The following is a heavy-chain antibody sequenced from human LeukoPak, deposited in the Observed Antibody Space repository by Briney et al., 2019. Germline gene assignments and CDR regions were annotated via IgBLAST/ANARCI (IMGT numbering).Heavy chain of an antibody. J-gene: IGHJ4*02. Sequence: GGSLRLSCAASGFTFSNYWMNWVRQAPGKGLEWVSVIYSGGSTYYADSVKGRFTISRDNSKNTLYLQMNSLRAEDTAVYYCATIDYWGQGTLVTVSS. V-gene: IGHV3-66*01. CDR2: IYSGGST. CDR3: ATIDY. CDR1: GFTFSNYW.